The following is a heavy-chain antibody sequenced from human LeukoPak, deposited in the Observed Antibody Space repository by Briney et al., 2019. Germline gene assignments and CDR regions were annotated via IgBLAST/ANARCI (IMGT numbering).Heavy chain of an antibody. D-gene: IGHD3-16*01. CDR3: ARVLSTFGRGGPFDY. Sequence: PGRSLRLSCAASGFTFSSYGMHWVRQAPGKGLEWVAVISYDGSNKYYADSVKGRFTISRDNSKNTLYLQMNSLRAEDTAVYYCARVLSTFGRGGPFDYWGQGTLVTVSS. V-gene: IGHV3-30*03. CDR2: ISYDGSNK. J-gene: IGHJ4*02. CDR1: GFTFSSYG.